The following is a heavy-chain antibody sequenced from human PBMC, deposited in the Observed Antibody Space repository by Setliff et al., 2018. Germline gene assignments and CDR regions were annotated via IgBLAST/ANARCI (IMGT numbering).Heavy chain of an antibody. Sequence: SETLSLTCTVSGGSISGYYWSWIRQPPGKGLEWIAYIFNNVETNYNPSLKSRVTISMDSSQNQFSLRLSSVTAADTAVYYCARHPREGLSGNYKFEYWGRGTLVTVSS. CDR3: ARHPREGLSGNYKFEY. V-gene: IGHV4-59*08. D-gene: IGHD3-22*01. J-gene: IGHJ4*02. CDR1: GGSISGYY. CDR2: IFNNVET.